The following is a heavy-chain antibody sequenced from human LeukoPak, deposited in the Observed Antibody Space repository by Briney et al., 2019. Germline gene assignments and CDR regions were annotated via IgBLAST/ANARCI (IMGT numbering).Heavy chain of an antibody. CDR1: GYTFTSYD. J-gene: IGHJ4*02. D-gene: IGHD4-17*01. CDR3: ARDPDGDYDFDY. Sequence: ASVKVSCKASGYTFTSYDINWVRQATGQGLEWMGWMNPNSGNTGYAQKFQGRVTMTRNTSISTAYMELSSLRSEDTAVYYCARDPDGDYDFDYWGQGTLVTVSS. CDR2: MNPNSGNT. V-gene: IGHV1-8*01.